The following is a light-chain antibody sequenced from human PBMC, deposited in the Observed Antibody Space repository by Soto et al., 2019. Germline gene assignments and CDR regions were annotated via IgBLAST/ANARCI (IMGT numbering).Light chain of an antibody. Sequence: QSVLTQPRSVSGSPGQSVTISCSGTINDVGGYNSVSWFQHHPGSAPKLMVHSVTQRPSGVPDRFSGSKSGNTASLTISGLQAEDEADYYCCSYAGSYTSYVFGTGTNLTVL. V-gene: IGLV2-11*01. J-gene: IGLJ1*01. CDR1: INDVGGYNS. CDR2: SVT. CDR3: CSYAGSYTSYV.